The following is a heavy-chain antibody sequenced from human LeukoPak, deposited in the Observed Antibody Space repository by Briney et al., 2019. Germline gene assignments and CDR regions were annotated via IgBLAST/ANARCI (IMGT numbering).Heavy chain of an antibody. CDR1: GFTFSSYA. CDR3: AKSSRDIVVVPAASRAYYYYYGMDV. D-gene: IGHD2-2*01. CDR2: ISGSGGST. Sequence: GGSLRLSCAASGFTFSSYAMSWVRQAPGKGLEWVSAISGSGGSTYYADSVKGRFTISRDNSKNTLYLQMNSLRAEDTAVYYCAKSSRDIVVVPAASRAYYYYYGMDVWGQGTTVTVSS. V-gene: IGHV3-23*01. J-gene: IGHJ6*02.